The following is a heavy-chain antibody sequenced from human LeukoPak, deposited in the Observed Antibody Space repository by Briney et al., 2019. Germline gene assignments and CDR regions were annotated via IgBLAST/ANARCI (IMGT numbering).Heavy chain of an antibody. V-gene: IGHV3-21*01. CDR3: ARDWVYKIDY. Sequence: PGGSLRLSCAASGFTFSRNAMNWVRQAPGKGLEWVSFISSSSNYMSYADSVKGRFTISRDNAKNTLTLQMNSLRVEDTAVYFCARDWVYKIDYWGRGTLVTVSS. CDR2: ISSSSNYM. CDR1: GFTFSRNA. D-gene: IGHD5-24*01. J-gene: IGHJ4*02.